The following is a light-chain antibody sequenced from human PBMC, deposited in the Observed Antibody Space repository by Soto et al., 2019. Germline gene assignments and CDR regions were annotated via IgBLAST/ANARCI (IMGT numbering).Light chain of an antibody. CDR2: DVS. J-gene: IGLJ1*01. CDR1: SSDVGAYNF. Sequence: QSALTQPASVSGSPGQSITISCTGTSSDVGAYNFVSWYQQHPGKVPKLMIFDVSSRPSGVSDRFSGSKSGNTASLTISARQDEDEGAYYCSSYTSSSTHVFGSGTKVTVL. CDR3: SSYTSSSTHV. V-gene: IGLV2-14*03.